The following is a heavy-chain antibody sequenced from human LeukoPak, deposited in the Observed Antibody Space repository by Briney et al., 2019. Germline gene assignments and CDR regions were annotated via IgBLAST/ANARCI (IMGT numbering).Heavy chain of an antibody. D-gene: IGHD2-15*01. J-gene: IGHJ3*02. CDR1: GYTFTSYY. CDR2: FNPSGGST. CDR3: ASISPYCSGGSCQVGAFDI. Sequence: ASVKVSCKASGYTFTSYYMHWVRQAPGKGLGWWGIFNPSGGSTSYAQKFQGRVTMTRDTSTSTVYMELSSLRSEDTAVYYCASISPYCSGGSCQVGAFDIWGQGTMVTVSS. V-gene: IGHV1-46*01.